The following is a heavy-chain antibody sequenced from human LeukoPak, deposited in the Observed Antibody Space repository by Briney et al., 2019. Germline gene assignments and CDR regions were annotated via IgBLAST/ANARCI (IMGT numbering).Heavy chain of an antibody. D-gene: IGHD6-19*01. CDR1: GYTFTGYY. CDR3: ARDPGLVWLATYNWFDP. J-gene: IGHJ5*02. V-gene: IGHV1-2*04. Sequence: ASVKVSCKASGYTFTGYYMHWVRQAPGQGLEWMGWINPNSGGTNYAQKLQGWVTMTRDTSISTAYMELSRLRSDDTAVYYCARDPGLVWLATYNWFDPWGQGTLVTVSS. CDR2: INPNSGGT.